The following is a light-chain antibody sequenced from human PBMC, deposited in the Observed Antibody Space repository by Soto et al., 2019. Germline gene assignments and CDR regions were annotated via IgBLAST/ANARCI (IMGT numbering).Light chain of an antibody. V-gene: IGKV3-15*01. Sequence: EIVMTQSRATLSVSPGERATLSCRASPSVSSTLAWYQQKPGQAPRLLIYGASTRATGIPARFSGSGSGTDFTLTISSLQSEDFAVYYCQQYNNWPPWTFGQGTKVEIK. J-gene: IGKJ1*01. CDR2: GAS. CDR1: PSVSST. CDR3: QQYNNWPPWT.